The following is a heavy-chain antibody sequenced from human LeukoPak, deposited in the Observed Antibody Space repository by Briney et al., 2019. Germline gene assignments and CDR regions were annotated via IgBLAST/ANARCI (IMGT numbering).Heavy chain of an antibody. V-gene: IGHV3-23*01. J-gene: IGHJ4*02. CDR1: GVTFSNYD. CDR3: VIYGEGYFDY. D-gene: IGHD4-17*01. Sequence: GGSLRLSCAASGVTFSNYDMYWIRQAPGKGLEWVSAITYSGAHPQYADSVRGRFTISRDNPQNTLYLQMNSLRAEDTAVYYSVIYGEGYFDYWGQGTLVTVSS. CDR2: ITYSGAHP.